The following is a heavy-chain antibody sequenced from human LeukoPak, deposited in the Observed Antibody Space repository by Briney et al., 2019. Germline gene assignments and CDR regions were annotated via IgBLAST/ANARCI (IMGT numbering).Heavy chain of an antibody. CDR2: ISYDGSNK. CDR1: GFTFSSYG. Sequence: GRSLRLSCAASGFTFSSYGMHWVRQAPGKGLEWVAVISYDGSNKYYADSVKGRFTISRDNSKNTLYLQMNSLRAEVTAVYYCAKDLALYWGQGTLVTVSS. J-gene: IGHJ4*02. V-gene: IGHV3-30*18. CDR3: AKDLALY.